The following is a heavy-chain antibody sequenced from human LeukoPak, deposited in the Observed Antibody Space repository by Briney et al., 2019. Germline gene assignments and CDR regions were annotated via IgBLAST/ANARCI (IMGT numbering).Heavy chain of an antibody. D-gene: IGHD2-2*01. CDR1: GGSISSSSYY. CDR2: IYYSGST. CDR3: ARRMPYCSSTSCHRYYFDY. V-gene: IGHV4-39*01. J-gene: IGHJ4*02. Sequence: SETLSLTCTVSGGSISSSSYYWGWIRQPPGKGLEWIGSIYYSGSTYYNPSLKSRVTISVDTSKNQFSLKLSSVTAADTAVYYCARRMPYCSSTSCHRYYFDYWDQGTLVTVSS.